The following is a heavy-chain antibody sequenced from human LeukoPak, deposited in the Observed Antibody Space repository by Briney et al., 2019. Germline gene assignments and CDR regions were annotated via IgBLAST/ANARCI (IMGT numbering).Heavy chain of an antibody. J-gene: IGHJ4*02. D-gene: IGHD1-26*01. CDR2: ISSSSTSI. Sequence: PGGSLRLSCAASGFTFSSNRMRWVRQAPGKGLEWVSSISSSSTSIYYAVSLKGRFTLSRDNAKNSLYLQLNSLRAEDTAVYYCARDGGLEGLVGPIGFDYWGQGTLVTVSS. CDR1: GFTFSSNR. V-gene: IGHV3-21*01. CDR3: ARDGGLEGLVGPIGFDY.